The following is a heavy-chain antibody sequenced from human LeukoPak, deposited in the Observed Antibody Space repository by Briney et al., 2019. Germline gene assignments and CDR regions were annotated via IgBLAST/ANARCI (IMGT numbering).Heavy chain of an antibody. CDR2: INAGNGNT. J-gene: IGHJ4*02. CDR1: GYTFTSYG. Sequence: GASVKVSCKASGYTFTSYGISWVRQAPGQRLEWMGWINAGNGNTKYSQKFQGRVTITRDTSASTAYMELSSLRSEDTAVYYCARVAGQGIPYDYWGKGTLVTVSS. D-gene: IGHD6-19*01. CDR3: ARVAGQGIPYDY. V-gene: IGHV1-3*01.